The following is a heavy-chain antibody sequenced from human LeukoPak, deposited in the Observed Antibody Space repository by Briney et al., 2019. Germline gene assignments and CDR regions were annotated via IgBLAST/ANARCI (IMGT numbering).Heavy chain of an antibody. CDR2: IYHGGRA. D-gene: IGHD4-17*01. V-gene: IGHV4-39*07. CDR1: GGSIISDIYF. J-gene: IGHJ4*02. Sequence: SETLSLTCTVSGGSIISDIYFWGWIRQSPGQGLAWIGSIYHGGRAYYDPSFEGRATISVDKSKNQFSLMLTSVTAADTAVYYCARNGYYSADYWGQGTLVTVSS. CDR3: ARNGYYSADY.